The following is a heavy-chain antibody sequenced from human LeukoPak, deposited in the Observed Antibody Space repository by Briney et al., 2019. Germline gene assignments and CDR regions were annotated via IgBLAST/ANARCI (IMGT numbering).Heavy chain of an antibody. D-gene: IGHD5-24*01. CDR1: GFTFSNYW. J-gene: IGHJ4*02. CDR2: IKNDGTIT. CDR3: AKKRDGTPYNANFDH. Sequence: GGSLRLSCAASGFTFSNYWMHWVRQASGKGLVWVSRIKNDGTITTYADSVKGRFTISRDNSKNTLYLQMNNLRAEDTAVYYCAKKRDGTPYNANFDHWGQGTLVTVSS. V-gene: IGHV3-74*01.